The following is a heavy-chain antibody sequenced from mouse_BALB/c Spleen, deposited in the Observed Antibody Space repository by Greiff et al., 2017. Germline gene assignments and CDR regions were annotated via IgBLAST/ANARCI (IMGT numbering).Heavy chain of an antibody. V-gene: IGHV6-6*02. CDR3: TRYYYGPLDY. CDR1: GFTFSNYW. J-gene: IGHJ2*01. D-gene: IGHD1-1*01. CDR2: IRLKSNNYAT. Sequence: EVKLVESGGGLVQPGGSMKLSCVASGFTFSNYWMNWVRQSPEKGLEWVAEIRLKSNNYATHYAESVKGRFTISRDDSKSSVYLQMNNLRAEDTGIYYCTRYYYGPLDYWGQGTTLTVSS.